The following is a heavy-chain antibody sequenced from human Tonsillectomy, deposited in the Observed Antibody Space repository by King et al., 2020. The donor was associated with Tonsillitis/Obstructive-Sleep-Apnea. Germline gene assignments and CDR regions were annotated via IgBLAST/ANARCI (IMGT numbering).Heavy chain of an antibody. CDR3: ARDEVVATTGPFDY. CDR2: ISYDGSNK. Sequence: VQLVESGGGVVQPGRSLRLSCADSGFTFSSYAMHWVRQAPGKGLEWVAVISYDGSNKYYADSVKGRFTISRDNSKNTLYLQMNSLRAEDTAVYYCARDEVVATTGPFDYWGQGTLVTVSS. CDR1: GFTFSSYA. D-gene: IGHD1-26*01. J-gene: IGHJ4*02. V-gene: IGHV3-30*04.